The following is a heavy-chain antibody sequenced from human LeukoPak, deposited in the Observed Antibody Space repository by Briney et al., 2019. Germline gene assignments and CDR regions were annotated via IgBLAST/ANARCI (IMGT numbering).Heavy chain of an antibody. D-gene: IGHD2-21*01. CDR1: GYSFTDYY. CDR2: INPNSGGT. Sequence: ASVKVSCKTSGYSFTDYYMHWVRQAPGQGLEWMGWINPNSGGTSSAQKFQGRVTMTRYTSITTVYIEVSWLTSDDTAIYYCARADRLHGGPYLIGPWGQGTLVTVSS. J-gene: IGHJ5*02. V-gene: IGHV1-2*02. CDR3: ARADRLHGGPYLIGP.